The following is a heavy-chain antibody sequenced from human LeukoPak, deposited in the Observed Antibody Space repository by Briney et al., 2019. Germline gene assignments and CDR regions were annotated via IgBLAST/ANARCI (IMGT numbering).Heavy chain of an antibody. CDR1: GYTFTSYG. CDR3: AALGYCSGGSCPDAFDI. J-gene: IGHJ3*02. CDR2: ISAYNGNT. Sequence: ASVKVSCKASGYTFTSYGISWVRQAPGQGLEWMGWISAYNGNTNYAQKLQGRVTMTTDTSTSTAYMELRSLRSDDTAVYYCAALGYCSGGSCPDAFDIWGQGTMVTVSS. D-gene: IGHD2-15*01. V-gene: IGHV1-18*01.